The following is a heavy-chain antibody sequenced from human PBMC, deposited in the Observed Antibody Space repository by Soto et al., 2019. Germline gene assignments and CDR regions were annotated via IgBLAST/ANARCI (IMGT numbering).Heavy chain of an antibody. CDR2: ISGSGGST. CDR1: GFTFSSYA. V-gene: IGHV3-23*01. D-gene: IGHD2-21*02. CDR3: AKDPPAYCGGDCYSTRGDY. J-gene: IGHJ4*02. Sequence: GGSLRLSCAASGFTFSSYAMSWVRQAPGKGLEWVSAISGSGGSTYYADSVKGRFTISRDNSKNTLYLQMNSLRAEDTAVYYCAKDPPAYCGGDCYSTRGDYWGQGTLVTVSS.